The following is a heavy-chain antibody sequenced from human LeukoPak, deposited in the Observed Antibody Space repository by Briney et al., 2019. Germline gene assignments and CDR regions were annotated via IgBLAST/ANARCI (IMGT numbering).Heavy chain of an antibody. Sequence: GGSLRLSCAASGFTVRNNYMSWVRQAPGQGLEWVSVLYSDGSTYYTDSVKGRFTISRDNSKNTLYLKMNNLRAEDTAVYYCARAAYDSNGFTANHDYWGQGTLVTAST. CDR2: LYSDGST. V-gene: IGHV3-53*01. J-gene: IGHJ4*02. CDR1: GFTVRNNY. D-gene: IGHD3-22*01. CDR3: ARAAYDSNGFTANHDY.